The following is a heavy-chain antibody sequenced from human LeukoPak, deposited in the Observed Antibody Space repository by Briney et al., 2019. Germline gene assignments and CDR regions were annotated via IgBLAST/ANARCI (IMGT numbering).Heavy chain of an antibody. V-gene: IGHV1-2*02. CDR2: INPYSGGT. Sequence: ASVKVSCKASGYTFTDYYMHWVRQAPGQRLEWMGWINPYSGGTNYAQKFQGRVTMPRDSSISTAYMELSRLTTDDTAVYYCARERGVQLERKLDSWGQGTLVTVSS. CDR3: ARERGVQLERKLDS. J-gene: IGHJ4*02. D-gene: IGHD1-1*01. CDR1: GYTFTDYY.